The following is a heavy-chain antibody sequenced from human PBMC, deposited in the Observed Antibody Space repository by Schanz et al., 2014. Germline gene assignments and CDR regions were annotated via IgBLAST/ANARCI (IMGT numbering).Heavy chain of an antibody. D-gene: IGHD6-13*01. V-gene: IGHV1-46*03. CDR1: GYIFGSHG. J-gene: IGHJ4*02. CDR2: FHHEDGDT. CDR3: ARDGEAAAGCDY. Sequence: QLMQSGSEVRKPGASVKVSCKASGYIFGSHGMTWVRQAPGRGLEWMGGFHHEDGDTVYAQKFQGRVIMTRDTSTSTVYMELSSLRSEDTAVYYCARDGEAAAGCDYWGQGTLVTVSS.